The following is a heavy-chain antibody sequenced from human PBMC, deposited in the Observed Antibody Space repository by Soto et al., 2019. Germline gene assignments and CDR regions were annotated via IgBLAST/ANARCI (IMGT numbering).Heavy chain of an antibody. V-gene: IGHV6-1*01. CDR3: ARGGMGNTLADSDH. J-gene: IGHJ4*02. Sequence: SATLSLSCVISGDSVSSNIAAWYWIRLSPSRGLEWLGRIYYRTKWYSDSALSLKSLIIVNPNTSKNQFSLRLNSVPPDDTAVYSFARGGMGNTLADSDHWGQGSLVTVSS. D-gene: IGHD1-1*01. CDR1: GDSVSSNIAA. CDR2: IYYRTKWYS.